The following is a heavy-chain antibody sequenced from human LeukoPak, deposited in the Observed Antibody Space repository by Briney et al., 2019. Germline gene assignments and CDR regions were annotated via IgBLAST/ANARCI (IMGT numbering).Heavy chain of an antibody. J-gene: IGHJ4*02. CDR1: GFTFDDYA. CDR2: ISWNSGSI. D-gene: IGHD3-9*01. CDR3: AKVVLRYFDWLFPGDY. Sequence: GRSLRLSCAASGFTFDDYAMHWVRQAPGKGLEWVSGISWNSGSIGYADSVKGRFTISRDNSKNTLYLQMNSLRAEDTAVYYCAKVVLRYFDWLFPGDYWGQGTLVTVSS. V-gene: IGHV3-9*01.